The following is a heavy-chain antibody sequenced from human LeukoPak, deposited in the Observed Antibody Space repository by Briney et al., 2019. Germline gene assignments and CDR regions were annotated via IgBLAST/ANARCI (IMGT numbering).Heavy chain of an antibody. Sequence: GGSLRLSCAASGFTFSSYEMNWVRQAPGKGLEWVSYISSSGSTIYYADSVKGRFTISRDNAKNSLYLQVNSLRAEDTAVYYCARASYGYLDYWGQGTLVTVSS. CDR2: ISSSGSTI. D-gene: IGHD5-18*01. CDR3: ARASYGYLDY. J-gene: IGHJ4*02. CDR1: GFTFSSYE. V-gene: IGHV3-48*03.